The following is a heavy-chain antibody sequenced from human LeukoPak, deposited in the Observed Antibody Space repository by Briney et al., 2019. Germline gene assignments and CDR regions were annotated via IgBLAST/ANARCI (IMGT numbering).Heavy chain of an antibody. CDR1: GFTFSSHG. D-gene: IGHD6-13*01. CDR3: ARAAYSSTWYSRYFDL. V-gene: IGHV3-21*01. CDR2: ISPSGGIT. Sequence: PGGSLRLSCAASGFTFSSHGMNWVRQAPGKGLEWVSGISPSGGITYYTDSVKGRFTISRDNAKNSLYLQMNSLRAGDTAVYYCARAAYSSTWYSRYFDLWGRGTLVTVSS. J-gene: IGHJ2*01.